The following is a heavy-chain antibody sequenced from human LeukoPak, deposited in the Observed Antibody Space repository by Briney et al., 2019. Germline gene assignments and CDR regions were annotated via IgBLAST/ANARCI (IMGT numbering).Heavy chain of an antibody. D-gene: IGHD3-9*01. CDR2: IYSGGST. J-gene: IGHJ6*02. V-gene: IGHV3-66*01. Sequence: GGSLRLSCAASGFTVSSNYMSWVRQAPGKGLEWVSVIYSGGSTYYADSVKGRFTISRDNSKNTLYLQMNSLRAEDTAVYYCARDLPLRYSDRRQYYYGMDVWGQGTTVTVSS. CDR3: ARDLPLRYSDRRQYYYGMDV. CDR1: GFTVSSNY.